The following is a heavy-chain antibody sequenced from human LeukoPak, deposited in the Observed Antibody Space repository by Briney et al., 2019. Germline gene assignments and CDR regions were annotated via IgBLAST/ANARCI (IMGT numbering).Heavy chain of an antibody. CDR2: INPNSGGT. D-gene: IGHD6-19*01. J-gene: IGHJ5*02. Sequence: ASVKVSCKASGYTFTGYYMHWVRQAPGQGLEWMGWINPNSGGTNYAQKFQGRVTMTRDTSISTAYMELSRLRSDDTAVYYCARGLDSSGWYNWFDPWGQGTLVTVSS. CDR1: GYTFTGYY. CDR3: ARGLDSSGWYNWFDP. V-gene: IGHV1-2*02.